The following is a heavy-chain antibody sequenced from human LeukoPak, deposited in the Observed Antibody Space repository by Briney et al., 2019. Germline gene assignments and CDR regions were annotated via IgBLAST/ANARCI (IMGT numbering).Heavy chain of an antibody. V-gene: IGHV1-18*01. Sequence: ASVKVSCKASGYTFTSYGISWVRQAPGQGLEWMGWISPYNRNTNYAQKFQGRVTMTVDTSTSTGYMELRSLRSEDTAVYYCARDFCSGDICYFDYWGQGALVTVSS. CDR3: ARDFCSGDICYFDY. D-gene: IGHD3-3*01. J-gene: IGHJ4*02. CDR2: ISPYNRNT. CDR1: GYTFTSYG.